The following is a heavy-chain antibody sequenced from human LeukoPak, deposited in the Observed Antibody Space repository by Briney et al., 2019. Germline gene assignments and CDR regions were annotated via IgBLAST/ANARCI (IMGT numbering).Heavy chain of an antibody. CDR3: ATDQTLRGSYGYYFDL. CDR2: MNPNSGNT. V-gene: IGHV1-8*01. D-gene: IGHD1-26*01. J-gene: IGHJ4*02. Sequence: ASVKVSCKASGYTFTSYDINWVRQATGQGLEWMGWMNPNSGNTGYAQKFQGRVTMTRNTSISTAYMELSSLRSEDTAVYYCATDQTLRGSYGYYFDLWGQGTPVTVSS. CDR1: GYTFTSYD.